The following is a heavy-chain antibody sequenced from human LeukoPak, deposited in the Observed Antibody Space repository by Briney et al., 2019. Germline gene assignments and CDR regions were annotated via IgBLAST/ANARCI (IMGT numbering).Heavy chain of an antibody. CDR1: GFTLNTYA. CDR2: ISDGGGST. CDR3: AKSPRSADDNWFDP. Sequence: PGGSLRLSCAASGFTLNTYAMNGVRRSPGKGLEWVSGISDGGGSTYYADSVKGRFTISRDNSKNTLYLQINSLTVEDTAVYYCAKSPRSADDNWFDPWGQGTLVTVSS. V-gene: IGHV3-23*01. J-gene: IGHJ5*02. D-gene: IGHD6-13*01.